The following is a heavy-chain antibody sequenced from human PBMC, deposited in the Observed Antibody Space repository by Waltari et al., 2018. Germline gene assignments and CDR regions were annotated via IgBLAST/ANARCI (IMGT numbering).Heavy chain of an antibody. J-gene: IGHJ5*02. CDR3: ATDFPSNYYYDSSGYYDP. V-gene: IGHV1-24*01. CDR2: FDPEDGET. Sequence: QVQLVQSGAEVKKPGASVKVSCKVSGYTLTELSMHWVRQAPGNGLEWMGGFDPEDGETIYAQKFQGRVTMTEDTSTDTAYMELSSLRSEDTAVYYCATDFPSNYYYDSSGYYDPWGQGTLVTVSS. D-gene: IGHD3-22*01. CDR1: GYTLTELS.